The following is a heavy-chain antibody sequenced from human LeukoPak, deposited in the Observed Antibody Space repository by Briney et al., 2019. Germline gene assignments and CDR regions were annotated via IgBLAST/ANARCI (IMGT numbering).Heavy chain of an antibody. J-gene: IGHJ4*02. CDR3: AGIIAVAGAFDY. CDR1: GFTFSSYG. CDR2: IWYDGSNK. Sequence: PGRSLRLSCAASGFTFSSYGMHWVRQAPGKGLEWVAVIWYDGSNKYYADSVKGRFTISRDNSKNTLYLQMYSLRAEDTAVYYCAGIIAVAGAFDYWGQGTLVTVSS. D-gene: IGHD6-19*01. V-gene: IGHV3-33*01.